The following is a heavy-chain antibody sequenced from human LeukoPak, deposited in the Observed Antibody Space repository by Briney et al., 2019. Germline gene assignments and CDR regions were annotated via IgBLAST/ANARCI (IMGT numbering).Heavy chain of an antibody. CDR1: GYIFTGYY. CDR3: ARWFGSGSYDY. CDR2: INPNSGGT. J-gene: IGHJ4*02. V-gene: IGHV1-2*02. Sequence: ASVKVSCKASGYIFTGYYMHWVRQAPGQGPEWMGWINPNSGGTNYAQKFQGRVTMTRDTSISTAYMELNRLRSDDTAVYYCARWFGSGSYDYWGQGTLVTVSS. D-gene: IGHD3-10*01.